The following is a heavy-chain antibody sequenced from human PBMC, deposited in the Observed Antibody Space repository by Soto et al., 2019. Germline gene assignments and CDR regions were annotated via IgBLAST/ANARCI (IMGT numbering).Heavy chain of an antibody. D-gene: IGHD5-12*01. J-gene: IGHJ4*02. CDR2: INSDGSST. Sequence: HPWGSLRLSCAASGFTFISYWIHFFRQAPGKWLVWVSRINSDGSSTSYADSVKGRFTISRDNAKNTLYLQMNSLRAEDTAVYYCARDLSGYDHFDYWGQGTLVTVSS. CDR1: GFTFISYW. CDR3: ARDLSGYDHFDY. V-gene: IGHV3-74*01.